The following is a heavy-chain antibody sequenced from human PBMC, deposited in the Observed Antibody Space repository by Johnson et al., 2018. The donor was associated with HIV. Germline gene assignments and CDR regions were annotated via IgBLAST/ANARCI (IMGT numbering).Heavy chain of an antibody. CDR1: GFTFSTYG. Sequence: QVQLVESGGGVVQPGRSLRLSCAASGFTFSTYGMHWVRQAPGKGLEWVAVMWYDGSNKYYADSVKGRFTISRDNSKNTLYLQMNSLRAEDTAVYYCAKDLELSPGTARAVGGSFDIWGQGTMVTVSS. CDR3: AKDLELSPGTARAVGGSFDI. CDR2: MWYDGSNK. D-gene: IGHD6-19*01. J-gene: IGHJ3*02. V-gene: IGHV3-33*06.